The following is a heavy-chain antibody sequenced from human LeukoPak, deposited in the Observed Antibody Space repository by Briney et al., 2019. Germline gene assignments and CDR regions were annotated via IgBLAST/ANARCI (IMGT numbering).Heavy chain of an antibody. V-gene: IGHV4-59*08. CDR2: VYYTDKT. CDR3: ARSPHLGRYGYGPWELPVSYLDY. D-gene: IGHD1-26*01. CDR1: NDSFSNYY. Sequence: SETLSLTCTVSNDSFSNYYWTWIRQSPGKALEWIGYVYYTDKTHYNPSLKSRVTISVDTSKNQFSLKLSSVTAADTAVYYCARSPHLGRYGYGPWELPVSYLDYWGQGTLVTVSS. J-gene: IGHJ4*02.